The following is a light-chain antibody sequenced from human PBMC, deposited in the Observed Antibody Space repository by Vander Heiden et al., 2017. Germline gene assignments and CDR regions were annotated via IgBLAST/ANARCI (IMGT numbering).Light chain of an antibody. Sequence: SSVLTQPPSVSVAPGKTARITCGGNNIGSKSVHWYQQKPGQAPVLVVYDDSDWPSGIPERFSGSNSGNTATLTISRVEAGDEADYYCQVWDSSSDHVVVGGGTKLTVL. J-gene: IGLJ2*01. CDR2: DDS. CDR1: NIGSKS. V-gene: IGLV3-21*03. CDR3: QVWDSSSDHVV.